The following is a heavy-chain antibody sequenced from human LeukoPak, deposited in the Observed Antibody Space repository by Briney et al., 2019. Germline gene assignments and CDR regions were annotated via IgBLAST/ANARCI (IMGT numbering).Heavy chain of an antibody. Sequence: GASVKVSCKASGGTFSSYAISWVRPAPGQGLLWMGGIIPIFGTANYAQKFQGRVTITADESMSTAYMELSSLRSEDTAVYYCARANSSSFLYYFDYWGQGTLVTVSS. CDR1: GGTFSSYA. J-gene: IGHJ4*02. CDR2: IIPIFGTA. D-gene: IGHD6-13*01. V-gene: IGHV1-69*01. CDR3: ARANSSSFLYYFDY.